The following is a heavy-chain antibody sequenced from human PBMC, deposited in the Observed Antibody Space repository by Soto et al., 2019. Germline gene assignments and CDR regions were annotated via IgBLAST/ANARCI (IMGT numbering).Heavy chain of an antibody. CDR2: ISHSGIT. CDR3: ARRDDFTNGMCFMNYFDS. CDR1: GGSISDRNW. Sequence: SETLSLTCAVSGGSISDRNWWSWVRQTPGKELEWIGEISHSGITNSNPSLKGRVAVSLDKSKKQFSLKVTSMTAADTAVYYCARRDDFTNGMCFMNYFDSCGRGVLDIVSS. J-gene: IGHJ4*02. V-gene: IGHV4-4*02. D-gene: IGHD2-8*01.